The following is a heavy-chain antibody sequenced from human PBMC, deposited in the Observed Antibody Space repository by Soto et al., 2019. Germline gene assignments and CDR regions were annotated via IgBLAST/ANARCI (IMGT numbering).Heavy chain of an antibody. CDR2: VNPNSGNT. V-gene: IGHV1-8*01. J-gene: IGHJ6*03. Sequence: QVQLVQSGTEVKKPGASVKVSCKASGYTFTNYDINWVRQAPGQGLEWMGWVNPNSGNTGYAQMFKGRVTMTTNTSTTTANMELSSLTSDDAAVYYCARWTGGGGAIFGMLSGSRNYYVDVWGKGTTVTVSS. CDR3: ARWTGGGGAIFGMLSGSRNYYVDV. CDR1: GYTFTNYD. D-gene: IGHD3-3*01.